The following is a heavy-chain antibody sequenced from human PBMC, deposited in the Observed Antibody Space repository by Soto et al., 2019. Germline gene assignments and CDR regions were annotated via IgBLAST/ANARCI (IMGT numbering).Heavy chain of an antibody. CDR3: ARGFGGYSYGPRAYYMDV. D-gene: IGHD5-18*01. CDR1: GGSFSGYY. CDR2: INHSGST. V-gene: IGHV4-34*01. Sequence: PSETLSLTCAVYGGSFSGYYWSWIRQPPGKELEWIGEINHSGSTNYNPSLKSRVTISVDTSKNQFSLKLSSVTAADTAVYYCARGFGGYSYGPRAYYMDVWGKGTTVTVSS. J-gene: IGHJ6*03.